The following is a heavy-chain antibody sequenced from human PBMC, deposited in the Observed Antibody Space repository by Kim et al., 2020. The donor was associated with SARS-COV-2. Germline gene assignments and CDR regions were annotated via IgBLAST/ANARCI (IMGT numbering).Heavy chain of an antibody. Sequence: GNPTYAQGFTGRFVLSLDNSGSTAYLQISSLRAEDTAVYYCARGPGGMDVWGQGTTVTVSS. J-gene: IGHJ6*02. CDR2: GNP. V-gene: IGHV7-4-1*02. CDR3: ARGPGGMDV.